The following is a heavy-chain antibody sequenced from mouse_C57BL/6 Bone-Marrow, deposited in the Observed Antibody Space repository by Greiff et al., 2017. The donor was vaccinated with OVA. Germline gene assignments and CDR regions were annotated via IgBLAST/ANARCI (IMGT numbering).Heavy chain of an antibody. CDR2: ISSGGSYT. CDR1: GFTFSSYG. V-gene: IGHV5-6*01. D-gene: IGHD2-5*01. CDR3: ASPYYSKAYYYAMDY. J-gene: IGHJ4*01. Sequence: EVQLVESGGDLVKPGGSLKLSCAASGFTFSSYGMSWVRQTTDKRLEWVATISSGGSYTYYPDSVKGRFTIARDNAKNTLYLQMSSLKSEDTAMYYCASPYYSKAYYYAMDYWGQGTSVTVSS.